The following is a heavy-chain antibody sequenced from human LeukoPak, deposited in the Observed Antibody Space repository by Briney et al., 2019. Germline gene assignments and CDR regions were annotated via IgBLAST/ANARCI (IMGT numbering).Heavy chain of an antibody. CDR1: GGSISSGGYY. J-gene: IGHJ6*03. D-gene: IGHD6-13*01. CDR2: IYASGST. V-gene: IGHV4-61*02. Sequence: PSQTLSLTCTVSGGSISSGGYYWTWLRQPAGKGLEWIGRIYASGSTNYNPSLKSRLTISVDTSKNQFSLNLSSVTAADTAVYYCARSYSSSSVVSYYYYYMDVWGKGTTVTVSS. CDR3: ARSYSSSSVVSYYYYYMDV.